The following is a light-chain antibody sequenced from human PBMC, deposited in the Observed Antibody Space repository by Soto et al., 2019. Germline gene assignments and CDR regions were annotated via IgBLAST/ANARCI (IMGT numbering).Light chain of an antibody. CDR2: KAS. V-gene: IGKV1-5*03. J-gene: IGKJ5*01. Sequence: DIQMTQSPSTLSASVGDRVTITCRASQSLSSLLAWYQQKPGRAPTLLIYKASTLESGVPSRFSGSGSGTEFSLTISSLQPDDSATYYCQQYNSYPLTFGQGTRLEIK. CDR3: QQYNSYPLT. CDR1: QSLSSL.